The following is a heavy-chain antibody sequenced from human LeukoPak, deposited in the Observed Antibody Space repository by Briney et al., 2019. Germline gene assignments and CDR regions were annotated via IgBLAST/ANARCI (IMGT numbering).Heavy chain of an antibody. CDR2: IYYSGST. CDR3: ARDRDKGYYGMDV. V-gene: IGHV4-30-4*01. CDR1: GGSISSGDYY. Sequence: PSQTLSLTCTVSGGSISSGDYYWSWIRQPPGKGLEWIGYIYYSGSTYYNPSLKSRVTISVDTPKNQFSLKLSSVTAADTAVYYCARDRDKGYYGMDVWGQGTTVTVSS. D-gene: IGHD2-15*01. J-gene: IGHJ6*02.